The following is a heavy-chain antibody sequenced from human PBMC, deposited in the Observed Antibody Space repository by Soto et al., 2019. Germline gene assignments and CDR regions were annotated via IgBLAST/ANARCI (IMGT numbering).Heavy chain of an antibody. CDR3: ARFKDYDFWSGYFDY. D-gene: IGHD3-3*01. J-gene: IGHJ4*02. CDR2: ISSSGSTI. V-gene: IGHV3-11*01. Sequence: DYGMSRILQTPGKGLEWVSYISSSGSTIYYADSVKGRFTISRDNAKNSLYLQMNSLRAEDTAVYYCARFKDYDFWSGYFDYWGQGTLVTVSS. CDR1: DYG.